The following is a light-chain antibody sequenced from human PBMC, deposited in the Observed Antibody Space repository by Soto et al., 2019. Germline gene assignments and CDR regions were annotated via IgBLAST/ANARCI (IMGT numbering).Light chain of an antibody. CDR3: QQRSRWPPT. J-gene: IGKJ1*01. CDR1: QSIATY. V-gene: IGKV3-11*01. CDR2: DAS. Sequence: ELVLTQSPATLSLPPGERATLSCRASQSIATYLAWYQQKPGRAPSLLIFDASNRATGIPARFSGSGSGTDFTLTISSLEPEDFETYYCQQRSRWPPTLGHGTKVDIK.